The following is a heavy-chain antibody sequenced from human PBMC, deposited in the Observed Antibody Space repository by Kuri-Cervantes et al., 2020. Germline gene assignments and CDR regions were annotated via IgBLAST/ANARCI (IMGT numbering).Heavy chain of an antibody. CDR2: ISWNSGSI. V-gene: IGHV3-9*01. CDR3: ARDGDLTGYYWDYYGMDV. Sequence: LSLTCAASGFTFDDYAMHWVRQAPGKGLEWVSGISWNSGSIGYADSVKGRFTISRDNAKNSLYLQMNSLRAEDTALYYCARDGDLTGYYWDYYGMDVWGQGTTVTVSS. D-gene: IGHD3-9*01. CDR1: GFTFDDYA. J-gene: IGHJ6*02.